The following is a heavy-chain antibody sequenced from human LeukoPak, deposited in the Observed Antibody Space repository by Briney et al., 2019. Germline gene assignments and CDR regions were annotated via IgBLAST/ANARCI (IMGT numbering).Heavy chain of an antibody. D-gene: IGHD1-7*01. CDR2: INPNSGGT. V-gene: IGHV1-2*02. CDR3: ARDQLNYLARYGGRSPGSHYYMDV. CDR1: GYTFTGDF. Sequence: ASVKVSCKASGYTFTGDFIHWVRQAPGQGLEWMGWINPNSGGTNYAQKFQGRVTMTRDTSISTAYMELSRLRSDDTAVYYCARDQLNYLARYGGRSPGSHYYMDVWGKGTTVTVSS. J-gene: IGHJ6*03.